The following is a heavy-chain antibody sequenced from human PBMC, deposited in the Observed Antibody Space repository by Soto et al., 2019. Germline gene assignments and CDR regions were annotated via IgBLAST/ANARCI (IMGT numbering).Heavy chain of an antibody. V-gene: IGHV4-30-4*08. CDR2: IHYSGSI. J-gene: IGHJ6*02. CDR3: AREDDGGDRDYYGLDV. Sequence: QVQLQQSGPGLVKPSQTLSLTCTVSGGSICYEYYHWTWIRQSPGKGLEWIGYIHYSGSIIYNPSFKSRVTISVDTSKNQFSLQLSSVTAADTAVYFCAREDDGGDRDYYGLDVWGQGTTVTVSS. D-gene: IGHD2-21*02. CDR1: GGSICYEYYH.